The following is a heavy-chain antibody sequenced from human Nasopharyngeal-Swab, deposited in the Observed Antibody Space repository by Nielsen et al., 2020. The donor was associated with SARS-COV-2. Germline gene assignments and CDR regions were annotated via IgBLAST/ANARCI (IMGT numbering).Heavy chain of an antibody. CDR2: INHSGST. V-gene: IGHV4-34*01. Sequence: WIRQPPGKGLEWIGEINHSGSTNYNPSLKSRVTISVDTSKNQFSLKLSSVTAADTAVYYCARGTSNYCDSSGTIDYWGQGTLVTVSS. D-gene: IGHD3-22*01. J-gene: IGHJ4*02. CDR3: ARGTSNYCDSSGTIDY.